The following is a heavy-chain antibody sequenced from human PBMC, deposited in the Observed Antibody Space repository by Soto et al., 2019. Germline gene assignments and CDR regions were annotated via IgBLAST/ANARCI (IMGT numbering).Heavy chain of an antibody. CDR3: ARDLSGAVDFWSGYSNYYYMDV. J-gene: IGHJ6*03. CDR1: GGSISSGGYY. CDR2: IYYSGST. Sequence: SETLSLTCTVSGGSISSGGYYWSWIRQHPGKGLEWIGYIYYSGSTYYNPSLKSRVTISVDTSKNQFSLKLSSVTAADTAVYYCARDLSGAVDFWSGYSNYYYMDVWGKGTTVTVSS. D-gene: IGHD3-3*01. V-gene: IGHV4-31*03.